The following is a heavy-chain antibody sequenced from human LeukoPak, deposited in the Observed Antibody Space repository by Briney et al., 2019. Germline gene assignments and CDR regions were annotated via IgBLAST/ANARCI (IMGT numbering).Heavy chain of an antibody. CDR3: AKWGGYYDTSGYYFDS. CDR2: ISSSSSYI. V-gene: IGHV3-21*01. Sequence: PGGSLRLSCAASGFTFSSYSMNWVRQAPGKGLEWVSSISSSSSYIYYADSVKGRFTISRDNAKNSLYLQMNSLRAEDTAVYYCAKWGGYYDTSGYYFDSWGQGTLVTVSS. D-gene: IGHD3-22*01. CDR1: GFTFSSYS. J-gene: IGHJ4*02.